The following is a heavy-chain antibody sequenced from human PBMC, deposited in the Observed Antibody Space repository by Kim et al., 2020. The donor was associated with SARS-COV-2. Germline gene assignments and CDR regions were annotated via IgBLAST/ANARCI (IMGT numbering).Heavy chain of an antibody. CDR1: GYTFTSYG. CDR2: ISAYNGNT. Sequence: ASVKVSCKASGYTFTSYGISWVRQAPGQGLEWMGWISAYNGNTNYAQKLQGRVTMTTDTSTSTAYMELRSLRSDDTAVYYCAREGIKQWLARVDYYYYVWTSGAKGPRSPSP. D-gene: IGHD6-19*01. V-gene: IGHV1-18*04. CDR3: AREGIKQWLARVDYYYYVWTS. J-gene: IGHJ6*02.